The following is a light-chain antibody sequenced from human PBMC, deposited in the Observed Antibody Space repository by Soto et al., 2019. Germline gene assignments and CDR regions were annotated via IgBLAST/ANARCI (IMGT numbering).Light chain of an antibody. V-gene: IGKV3-15*01. CDR2: GAS. CDR1: QSGSSK. Sequence: EIVMTQSPATLSVSPGERATLSCRDSQSGSSKFAWYQQKPGQVPMPLIYGASTRAPGTPARFSGRGSGTEFTLTIRSLQSEYFAVYYCPQYNNWPPLTFGGGTKVEIK. J-gene: IGKJ4*01. CDR3: PQYNNWPPLT.